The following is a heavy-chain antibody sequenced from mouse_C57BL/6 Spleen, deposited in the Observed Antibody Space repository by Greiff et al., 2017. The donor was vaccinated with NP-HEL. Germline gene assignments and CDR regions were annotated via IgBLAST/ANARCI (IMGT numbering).Heavy chain of an antibody. D-gene: IGHD1-1*01. CDR3: ARHYYGSSYEYYAMDY. V-gene: IGHV3-6*01. J-gene: IGHJ4*01. CDR2: ISYDGSN. CDR1: GYSITSGYY. Sequence: EVKVEESGPGLVKPSQSLSLTCSVTGYSITSGYYWNWIRQFPGNKLEWMGYISYDGSNNYNPSLKNRISITRDTSKNQFFLKLNSVTTEDTATYYCARHYYGSSYEYYAMDYWGQGTSVTVSS.